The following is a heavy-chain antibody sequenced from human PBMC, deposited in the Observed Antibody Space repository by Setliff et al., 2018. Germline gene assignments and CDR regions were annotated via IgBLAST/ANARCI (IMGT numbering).Heavy chain of an antibody. J-gene: IGHJ5*02. CDR2: VHDNGET. CDR3: ARGSTGIYDP. Sequence: SETLSLTCTVSGVSVASHYWSWIRQAPGTGLEWIAYVHDNGETNQNPSLESRVTISVDTSKNQFSLKMTSVTAADTAIYYCARGSTGIYDPWGQGILVTVSS. V-gene: IGHV4-59*02. CDR1: GVSVASHY. D-gene: IGHD1-1*01.